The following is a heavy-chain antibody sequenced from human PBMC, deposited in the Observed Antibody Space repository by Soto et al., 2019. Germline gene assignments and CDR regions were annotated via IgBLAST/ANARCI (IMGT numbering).Heavy chain of an antibody. CDR1: GFTFSSYG. V-gene: IGHV3-30*18. D-gene: IGHD3-3*01. Sequence: GGSLRLSCAASGFTFSSYGMHWVRQAPGKGLEWVAVISYDGSNKYYADSVKGRFTISRDNSKNTLYLQMNGLSAEDTAVYYCAQDRPTIFGVGYSDYWGQGTLVTVSS. CDR3: AQDRPTIFGVGYSDY. CDR2: ISYDGSNK. J-gene: IGHJ4*02.